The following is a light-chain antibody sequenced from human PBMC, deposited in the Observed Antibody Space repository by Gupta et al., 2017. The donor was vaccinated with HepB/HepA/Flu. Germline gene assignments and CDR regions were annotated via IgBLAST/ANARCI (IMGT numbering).Light chain of an antibody. CDR1: QSVSTY. CDR3: QQRHSTPIR. V-gene: IGKV1-39*01. Sequence: DIQMTQSPSSLSASVGDRVTITCRASQSVSTYLNWYQQKPGKAPKLLIYGTFRVQSGVPSRFSGSGSGTEFTLTISSRQPEDFGTYYCQQRHSTPIRFGQGTRMEIK. J-gene: IGKJ5*01. CDR2: GTF.